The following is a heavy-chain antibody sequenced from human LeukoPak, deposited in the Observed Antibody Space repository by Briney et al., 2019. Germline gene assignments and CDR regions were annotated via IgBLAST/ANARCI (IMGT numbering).Heavy chain of an antibody. CDR2: IYYSGST. CDR1: GGSISSGDYY. D-gene: IGHD3-10*01. CDR3: ARFLWFGGPFDP. Sequence: SQTLSLTCTVSGGSISSGDYYWGWIRQPPGKGLEWIGYIYYSGSTYYNPSLKSRVTISVDTSKNQFSLKVRSVTAADTAVYYCARFLWFGGPFDPWGQGTLVTVSS. J-gene: IGHJ5*02. V-gene: IGHV4-30-4*01.